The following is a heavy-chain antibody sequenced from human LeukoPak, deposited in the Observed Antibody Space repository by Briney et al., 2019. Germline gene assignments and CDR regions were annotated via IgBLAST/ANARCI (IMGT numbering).Heavy chain of an antibody. CDR3: ARFSLGYDAFDI. CDR1: GGSFSGYY. Sequence: SETLSLTCAVYGGSFSGYYWNWIRQPPGKGLEWIGEINHRGSTNNNPSLKSRVTISVDTSKNQFSLKRSSVTAADTAVYYCARFSLGYDAFDIWGQGAMVTVSS. V-gene: IGHV4-34*01. D-gene: IGHD3-22*01. J-gene: IGHJ3*02. CDR2: INHRGST.